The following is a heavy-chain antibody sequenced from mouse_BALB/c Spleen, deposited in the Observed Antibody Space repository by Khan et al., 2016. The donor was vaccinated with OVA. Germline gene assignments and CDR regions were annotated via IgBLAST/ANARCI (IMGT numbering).Heavy chain of an antibody. Sequence: QIQLVQSGPELKKPGETVKISCKASGYTFTKYGMNWVKQAPGKGLKWMGWINTYTGESTYVDDFKGRFAFSLEPSASTAYLQINNLKDEDSATYCCARPPYFSYVMDSWGQGTSVTVSS. V-gene: IGHV9-3-1*01. J-gene: IGHJ4*01. CDR2: INTYTGES. CDR1: GYTFTKYG. CDR3: ARPPYFSYVMDS.